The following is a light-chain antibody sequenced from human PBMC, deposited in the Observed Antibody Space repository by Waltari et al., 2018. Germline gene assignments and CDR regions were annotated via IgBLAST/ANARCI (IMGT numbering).Light chain of an antibody. CDR3: QHYNSYSSWT. CDR2: KAS. CDR1: QSISDW. Sequence: DIQMTQSPSTLSASVGDRVTITCRASQSISDWLAWYQQKPGKAPKLLIYKASTLETGVPSSFSDSRSEPEFTLSITRLQPDDFATYSCQHYNSYSSWTFGQGTKVEIK. V-gene: IGKV1-5*03. J-gene: IGKJ1*01.